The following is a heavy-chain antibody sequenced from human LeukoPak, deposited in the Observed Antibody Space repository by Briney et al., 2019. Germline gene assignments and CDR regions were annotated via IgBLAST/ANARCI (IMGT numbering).Heavy chain of an antibody. Sequence: ASVKVSCKASGHTFTSYGISWVRQAPGQGLEWMGWISAYNGNTNYAQKLQGRVTMTTDTSTSTAYMELRSLRSDDTAVYYCARGSPYDSSGYYYDWFDPWGQGTLVTVSS. CDR3: ARGSPYDSSGYYYDWFDP. J-gene: IGHJ5*02. D-gene: IGHD3-22*01. V-gene: IGHV1-18*01. CDR1: GHTFTSYG. CDR2: ISAYNGNT.